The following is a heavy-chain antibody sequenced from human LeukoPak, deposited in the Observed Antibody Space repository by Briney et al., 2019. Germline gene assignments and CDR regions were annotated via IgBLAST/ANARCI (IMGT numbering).Heavy chain of an antibody. J-gene: IGHJ4*02. D-gene: IGHD3-10*01. V-gene: IGHV3-11*06. CDR3: ARDIGMVRGVIITNHFDY. CDR1: GFTFSDHY. CDR2: ISSSSYT. Sequence: PGGSLRLSCAASGFTFSDHYMSWIRQAPGKGLEWVSYISSSSYTVYADSVKDRFTISRDNAKSSLYLQMNSLRAEDTAVYYCARDIGMVRGVIITNHFDYWGQGTPVTVSS.